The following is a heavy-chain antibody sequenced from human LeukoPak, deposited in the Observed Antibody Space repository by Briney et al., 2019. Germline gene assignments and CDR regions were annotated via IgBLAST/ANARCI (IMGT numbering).Heavy chain of an antibody. V-gene: IGHV3-48*02. CDR3: ARFGYSSRTWNIDY. Sequence: PGGSLRLSCAASVFTISCYSMNGVRQAPGKGLEWVSYISSSSSTTYYADSVKGRFTISRDNAKNSLYLQMNSLRDEDTAVYFCARFGYSSRTWNIDYWGQGTVVTVSS. CDR2: ISSSSSTT. J-gene: IGHJ4*02. D-gene: IGHD2-2*01. CDR1: VFTISCYS.